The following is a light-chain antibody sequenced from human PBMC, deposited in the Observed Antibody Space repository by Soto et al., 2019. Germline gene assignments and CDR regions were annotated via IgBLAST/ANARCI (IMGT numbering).Light chain of an antibody. CDR3: HQYADSPQT. Sequence: EVVLTQSPGTLSLSPGERATLSCRASQSVSSSFLAWYQQKPGQAPRLLIHAASTGATGIPARFRGSASGTDFTLTISSLEPEDSAVYFCHQYADSPQTFGQGTKVEIK. CDR2: AAS. J-gene: IGKJ2*01. CDR1: QSVSSSF. V-gene: IGKV3-20*01.